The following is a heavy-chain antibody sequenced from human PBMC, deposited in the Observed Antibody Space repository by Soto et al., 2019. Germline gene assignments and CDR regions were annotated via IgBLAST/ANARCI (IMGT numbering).Heavy chain of an antibody. J-gene: IGHJ5*01. CDR1: GGSISSYY. CDR3: ARMDFDFWSGYQDNWFAP. CDR2: IYTSGST. Sequence: ETLSLTYTVSGGSISSYYWSWIRQPAGKGLEWIGRIYTSGSTNYNPSLKSRVTMSVDTSKNQFSLKLSSVTAADTAVYYCARMDFDFWSGYQDNWFAPWGQGNLVTV. V-gene: IGHV4-4*07. D-gene: IGHD3-3*01.